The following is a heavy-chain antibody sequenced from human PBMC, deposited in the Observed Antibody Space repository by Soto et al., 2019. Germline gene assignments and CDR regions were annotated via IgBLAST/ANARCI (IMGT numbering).Heavy chain of an antibody. Sequence: QVQVVESGGGVVQPGRSLTLSCAASGFTFSTYGMHWDRQAPGKGLEWVAIVSYDGSRKHYVDSVKGRFAISRDNSMNSLYLQLNSLRPEDTAMYYCAKDLHGDRDGYYYGADSWGQGTLVTVSS. D-gene: IGHD1-26*01. V-gene: IGHV3-30*18. CDR3: AKDLHGDRDGYYYGADS. J-gene: IGHJ4*02. CDR1: GFTFSTYG. CDR2: VSYDGSRK.